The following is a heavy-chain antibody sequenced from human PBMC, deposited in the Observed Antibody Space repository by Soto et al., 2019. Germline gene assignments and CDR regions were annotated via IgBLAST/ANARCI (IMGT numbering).Heavy chain of an antibody. V-gene: IGHV4-30-4*01. J-gene: IGHJ5*02. CDR1: GGSISSGDYY. CDR3: ARGPWFNPTIFGVVIIRGGPNWFDP. Sequence: SETLSLTCTVSGGSISSGDYYWSWIRQPPGKGLEWIGYIYYSGSTYYNPSLKSRVTISVDTSKNQFSLKLSSVTAADTAVYYCARGPWFNPTIFGVVIIRGGPNWFDPWGQGTLVTVSS. CDR2: IYYSGST. D-gene: IGHD3-3*01.